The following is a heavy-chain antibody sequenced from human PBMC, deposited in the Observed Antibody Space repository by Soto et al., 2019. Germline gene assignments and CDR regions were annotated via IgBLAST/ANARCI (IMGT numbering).Heavy chain of an antibody. Sequence: GGSLRLSCAASGFTLTTYAMTWVRQAPGRGLEWVSMISSGVGTTYYADSVKGRFTISRDIPKNTLFLQMNSLRVEDTAVYYCAREGWWGQGTLVTVSS. CDR1: GFTLTTYA. J-gene: IGHJ4*02. CDR2: ISSGVGTT. D-gene: IGHD2-15*01. V-gene: IGHV3-23*01. CDR3: AREGW.